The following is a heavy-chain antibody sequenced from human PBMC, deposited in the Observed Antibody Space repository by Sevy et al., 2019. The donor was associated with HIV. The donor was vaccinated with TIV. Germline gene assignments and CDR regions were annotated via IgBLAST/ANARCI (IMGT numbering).Heavy chain of an antibody. J-gene: IGHJ4*01. V-gene: IGHV1-2*02. Sequence: ASVKVSCETSGSRFTDYYIHWVRQAPGQGLEWMGWINPNSDVTKSAKKFQERVIMTKNTSISTVYMELRVLTFDDSAVYYCGRDQEFCSTTTCYSCLDHWGHGSLVTVSS. CDR1: GSRFTDYY. D-gene: IGHD2-2*02. CDR2: INPNSDVT. CDR3: GRDQEFCSTTTCYSCLDH.